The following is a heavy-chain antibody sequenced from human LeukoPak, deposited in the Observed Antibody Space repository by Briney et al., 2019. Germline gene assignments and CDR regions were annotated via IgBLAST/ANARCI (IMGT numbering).Heavy chain of an antibody. Sequence: GGSLRLPCAASGFTFSNAWMNWVRQAPGKGLEWVGRIKSKSDGGTTDYAAPVKGRFTISRGDSKNTLFLQMNSLKTEDTAVYYCTTDRGLYDSSGYYYFATDIWGQGTMVTVSS. CDR2: IKSKSDGGTT. CDR1: GFTFSNAW. V-gene: IGHV3-15*01. D-gene: IGHD3-22*01. CDR3: TTDRGLYDSSGYYYFATDI. J-gene: IGHJ3*02.